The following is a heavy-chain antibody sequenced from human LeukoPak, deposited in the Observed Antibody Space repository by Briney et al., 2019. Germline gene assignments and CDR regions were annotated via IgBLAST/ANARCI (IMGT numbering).Heavy chain of an antibody. CDR3: TTAGGVLLYYFDY. V-gene: IGHV3-15*01. CDR2: IKSKTDGGTT. J-gene: IGHJ4*02. CDR1: GFSFGSYA. D-gene: IGHD2-21*01. Sequence: GGSLRLSCAASGFSFGSYAMSWVRQAPGKGLEWVGRIKSKTDGGTTDYAAPVKGRFTISRDDSKNTLYLQMNSLKTEDTAVYYCTTAGGVLLYYFDYWGQGTLVTVSS.